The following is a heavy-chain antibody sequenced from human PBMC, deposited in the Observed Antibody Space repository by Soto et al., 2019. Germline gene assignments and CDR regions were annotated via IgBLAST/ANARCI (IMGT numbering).Heavy chain of an antibody. J-gene: IGHJ5*02. CDR1: GFTFSSYS. CDR2: ISSSSSTI. CDR3: ARGEGDYVWGSYRTDPWFDP. V-gene: IGHV3-48*02. Sequence: EVQLVESGGGLVQPGGSLRLSCAASGFTFSSYSMNWVRQAPGKGLEWVSYISSSSSTIYYADSVKGRFTISRDNAKNSXEXXMNSLRDEDTAVYYCARGEGDYVWGSYRTDPWFDPWGQGTLVTVSS. D-gene: IGHD3-16*02.